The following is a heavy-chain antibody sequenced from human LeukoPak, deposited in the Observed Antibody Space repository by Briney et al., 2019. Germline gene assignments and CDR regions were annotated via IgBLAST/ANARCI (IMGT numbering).Heavy chain of an antibody. CDR2: IYYSGST. CDR1: GGSISSSSYY. CDR3: ARVWTYCGGDCYGAEYFQH. D-gene: IGHD2-21*01. Sequence: SETQSLTCTVSGGSISSSSYYWGWIRQPPGKGLEWIGSIYYSGSTYYNPSLKSRVTISVDTSKNQFSLKLSSVTAADTAVYYCARVWTYCGGDCYGAEYFQHWGQGTLVTVSS. V-gene: IGHV4-39*07. J-gene: IGHJ1*01.